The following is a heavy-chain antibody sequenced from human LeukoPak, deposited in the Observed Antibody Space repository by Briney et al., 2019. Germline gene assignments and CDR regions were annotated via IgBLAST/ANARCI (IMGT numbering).Heavy chain of an antibody. J-gene: IGHJ2*01. D-gene: IGHD3-10*02. CDR2: IYNSGST. CDR1: LGSISSYS. Sequence: PSETLSLTCNVSLGSISSYSWTWIRQPAGKGLEWIGRIYNSGSTNYDPSLESRVTMSVDTSKKQLSLKLSSVTAADTAVYYCARDDLGMLGVWYFDLWGRGTLVTVSS. CDR3: ARDDLGMLGVWYFDL. V-gene: IGHV4-4*07.